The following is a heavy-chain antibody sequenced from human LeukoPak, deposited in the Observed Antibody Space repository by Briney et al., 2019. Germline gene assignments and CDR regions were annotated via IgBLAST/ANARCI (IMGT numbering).Heavy chain of an antibody. J-gene: IGHJ4*02. CDR1: GGSISSYY. Sequence: PSETLSLTCTVSGGSISSYYWSWIRQPSGEGLEWIGYIYYSGSTNYNPSLKSRVTISVDTSKNQFSLKLSSVTAADTAVYYCARGRSSGWNFDYWGQGTLVTVSS. CDR3: ARGRSSGWNFDY. V-gene: IGHV4-59*01. D-gene: IGHD6-19*01. CDR2: IYYSGST.